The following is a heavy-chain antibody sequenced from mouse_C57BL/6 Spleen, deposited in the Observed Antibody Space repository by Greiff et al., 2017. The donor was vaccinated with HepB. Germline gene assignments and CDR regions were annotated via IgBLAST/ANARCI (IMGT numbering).Heavy chain of an antibody. CDR3: ARENYDYRAWFAY. CDR2: INPGNGGT. V-gene: IGHV1-53*01. CDR1: GYTFTSYW. Sequence: QVQLQQPGTELVKPGASVKLSCKASGYTFTSYWMHWVKQRPGQGLEWIGNINPGNGGTNYNEKFKSKATLTVDKSSSTAYMQLSSLTSEDSAVYYCARENYDYRAWFAYWGQGTLVTVSA. D-gene: IGHD2-4*01. J-gene: IGHJ3*01.